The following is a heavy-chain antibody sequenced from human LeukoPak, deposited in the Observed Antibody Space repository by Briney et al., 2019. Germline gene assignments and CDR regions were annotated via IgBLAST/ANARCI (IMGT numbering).Heavy chain of an antibody. D-gene: IGHD6-6*01. Sequence: SETLSLTCTVSGGSISSYYWSWIRQPPGKGLEWIGYIYYSGSTNYNPSLKSRVTISVDTSKNQFSLKLSSVTAADTAVYYCARVEYSSSYHFQHWGQGTLVTVSS. V-gene: IGHV4-59*01. J-gene: IGHJ1*01. CDR2: IYYSGST. CDR3: ARVEYSSSYHFQH. CDR1: GGSISSYY.